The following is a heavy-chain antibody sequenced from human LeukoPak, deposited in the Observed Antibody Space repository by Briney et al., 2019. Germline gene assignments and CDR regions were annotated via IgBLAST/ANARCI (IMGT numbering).Heavy chain of an antibody. D-gene: IGHD2-21*01. CDR2: IIPIFGTA. CDR3: ASPSRAYCGGDCLGESILDY. J-gene: IGHJ4*02. CDR1: GGTFSSYA. V-gene: IGHV1-69*01. Sequence: SSVKVSCKASGGTFSSYAISWVRQAPGQGLEWMGGIIPIFGTANYAQKFQGRVTITADESTSTAYMELSSLRSEDTAVYYCASPSRAYCGGDCLGESILDYWGQGTLVTVSS.